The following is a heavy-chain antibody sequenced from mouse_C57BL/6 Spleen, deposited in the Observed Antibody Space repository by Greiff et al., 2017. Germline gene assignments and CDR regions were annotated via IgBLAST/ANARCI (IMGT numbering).Heavy chain of an antibody. Sequence: EVKLVESGGGLVKPGGSLKLSCAASGFTFSDYGMHWVRPAPEKGLGWVAYISSGSSTIYSADTVKGRFTISRDNAKNTLFLQMTSLRSEDTAMYYCARGPLYYGSSYGYFDVWGTGTTVTVSS. D-gene: IGHD1-1*01. J-gene: IGHJ1*03. CDR3: ARGPLYYGSSYGYFDV. V-gene: IGHV5-17*01. CDR2: ISSGSSTI. CDR1: GFTFSDYG.